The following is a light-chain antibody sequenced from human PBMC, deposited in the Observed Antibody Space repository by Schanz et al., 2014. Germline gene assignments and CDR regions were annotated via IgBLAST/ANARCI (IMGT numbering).Light chain of an antibody. CDR3: QQYYRIPRT. V-gene: IGKV4-1*01. CDR2: WAS. J-gene: IGKJ1*01. Sequence: DIVMTQSPDSLAVSLGERATINCNSSQSILHSSDNRNYLVWYQQKPGQPPKLLIYWASTRESGVPDRFSGSGSETDFTLTISSLQAEDVAVYYCQQYYRIPRTFGQGTKVEIQ. CDR1: QSILHSSDNRNY.